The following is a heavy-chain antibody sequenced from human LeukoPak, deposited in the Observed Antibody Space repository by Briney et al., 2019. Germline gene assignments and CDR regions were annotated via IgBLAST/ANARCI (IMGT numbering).Heavy chain of an antibody. CDR1: GGSISSYY. Sequence: PSETLSLTCTVSGGSISSYYWSWIRQPPGKGLEWSGYIYTSGSTNYNPSLKSRVTISVDTSKNQFSLKLSSVTAADTAVYYCARHEWSMCGGACSFFDYWGQGTLVTVSS. J-gene: IGHJ4*02. CDR3: ARHEWSMCGGACSFFDY. CDR2: IYTSGST. V-gene: IGHV4-4*09. D-gene: IGHD2-21*02.